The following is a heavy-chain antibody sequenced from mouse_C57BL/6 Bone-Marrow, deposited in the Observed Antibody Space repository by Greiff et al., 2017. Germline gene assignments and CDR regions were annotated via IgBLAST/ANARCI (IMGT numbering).Heavy chain of an antibody. V-gene: IGHV1-7*01. CDR3: AYYSNSAWFAY. D-gene: IGHD2-5*01. Sequence: VQLQQSGAELAKPGASVKLSCQASGYTFTSYWMHWVKQRPGQGLEWIGYINPSSGYTKYNQKFKDKATLTADKSSSTAYMQLSSLTYEDSAVYYCAYYSNSAWFAYWGQGTLVTVSA. J-gene: IGHJ3*01. CDR2: INPSSGYT. CDR1: GYTFTSYW.